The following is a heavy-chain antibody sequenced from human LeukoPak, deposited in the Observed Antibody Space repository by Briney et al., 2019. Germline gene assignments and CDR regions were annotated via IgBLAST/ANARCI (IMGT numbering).Heavy chain of an antibody. CDR3: ARGEVDDYGDYYYFDY. V-gene: IGHV4-59*01. CDR1: GGSISSYY. D-gene: IGHD4-17*01. Sequence: SETLSPTCTVPGGSISSYYWSWIRQPPGKGLEWIGYIYYSGSTNYNPSLKSRVTISVDTSKNQFSLKLSSVTAADTAVYYCARGEVDDYGDYYYFDYWGQGTLSPSPQ. CDR2: IYYSGST. J-gene: IGHJ4*02.